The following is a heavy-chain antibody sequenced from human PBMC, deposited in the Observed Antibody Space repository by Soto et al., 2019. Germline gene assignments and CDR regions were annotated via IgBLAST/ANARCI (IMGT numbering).Heavy chain of an antibody. CDR1: GGSIRSFF. CDR2: IYHSGTT. Sequence: PSETLSLTCTVSGGSIRSFFWSWIRQPPGKGLEWIGYIYHSGTTNYNPSLKSRVTISVDRSNNQFSLKLSSVTAADTAVYYCARHSMYYYDSSGYLPYYFDYWGQGTLVTVSS. V-gene: IGHV4-59*08. J-gene: IGHJ4*02. CDR3: ARHSMYYYDSSGYLPYYFDY. D-gene: IGHD3-22*01.